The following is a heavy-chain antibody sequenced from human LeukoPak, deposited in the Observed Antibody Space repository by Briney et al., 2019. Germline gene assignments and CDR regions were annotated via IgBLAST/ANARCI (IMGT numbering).Heavy chain of an antibody. D-gene: IGHD6-13*01. V-gene: IGHV4-59*01. J-gene: IGHJ4*02. Sequence: PSETLSLTCAVYGGSFSGYYWSCIRQPPGKGLEWIGYIYYSGSTNYNPSLKSRVTISVDTSKNQFSLKLSSVTAADTAVYYCARGLMMAVAGRGEFHYWGQGTLVTVSS. CDR2: IYYSGST. CDR3: ARGLMMAVAGRGEFHY. CDR1: GGSFSGYY.